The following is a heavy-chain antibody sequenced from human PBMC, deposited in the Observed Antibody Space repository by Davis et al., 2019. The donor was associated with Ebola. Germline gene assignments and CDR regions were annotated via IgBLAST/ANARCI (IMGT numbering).Heavy chain of an antibody. V-gene: IGHV3-7*01. D-gene: IGHD6-19*01. CDR3: ASHSGRAPPLD. CDR2: IKQDGSEK. J-gene: IGHJ4*02. Sequence: GESLKISCAASGFTFSSYWMSWVRQAPGKGLEWVANIKQDGSEKYYMDSVKGRFTISRDSAKNSLYLQMNSLRAEDTAVYYCASHSGRAPPLDWGQGTLVTVSS. CDR1: GFTFSSYW.